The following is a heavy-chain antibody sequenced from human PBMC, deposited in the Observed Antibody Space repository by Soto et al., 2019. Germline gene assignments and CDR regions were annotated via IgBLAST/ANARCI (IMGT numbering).Heavy chain of an antibody. V-gene: IGHV4-31*02. CDR3: ARELGSGRLTGYYGVDV. J-gene: IGHJ6*01. CDR2: IYYTGSA. CDR1: GGSINSVAYF. Sequence: QVKLQESGPGLVKPTQTLSLTCTVSGGSINSVAYFWSWIRQQPGKGLEWIGYIYYTGSAHYNPSLKSRPIISIDTYKSQVSLTMRSLTVADTAVYFCARELGSGRLTGYYGVDVWGQGITVTVSS. D-gene: IGHD6-19*01.